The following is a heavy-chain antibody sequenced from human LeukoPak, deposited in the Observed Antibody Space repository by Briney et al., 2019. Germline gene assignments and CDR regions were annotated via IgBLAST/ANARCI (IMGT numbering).Heavy chain of an antibody. CDR2: ISGSGGST. Sequence: PGGSLRLSCAASGFTFSSYAMSWVRQAPGKGLEWVSAISGSGGSTYYADSVKGRFTISRYNSKNTLYLQMNSLKTEDTAVYYCTTGWDDYDYVWGSFEYWGQGTLVTVSS. J-gene: IGHJ4*02. V-gene: IGHV3-23*01. CDR3: TTGWDDYDYVWGSFEY. CDR1: GFTFSSYA. D-gene: IGHD3-16*01.